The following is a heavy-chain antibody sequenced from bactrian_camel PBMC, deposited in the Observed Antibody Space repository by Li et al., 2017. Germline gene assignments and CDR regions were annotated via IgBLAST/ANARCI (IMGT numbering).Heavy chain of an antibody. CDR3: AADWGPCGSWFKSYEYTF. Sequence: HVQLVESGGGSVQAGGSLRLSCVASTSIRTFNLYAMGWFRQAPGKEREGVATIDSDGGTNYAASVKGRFTISEDNAKNTHYLQMNDLRPEDTAMYVCAADWGPCGSWFKSYEYTFWGQGTQVTVS. D-gene: IGHD6*01. CDR2: IDSDGGT. CDR1: IRTFNLYA. J-gene: IGHJ4*01. V-gene: IGHV3S53*01.